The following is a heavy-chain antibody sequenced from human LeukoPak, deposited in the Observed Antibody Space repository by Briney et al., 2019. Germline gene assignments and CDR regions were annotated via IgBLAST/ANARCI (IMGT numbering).Heavy chain of an antibody. CDR1: GYIFINYY. J-gene: IGHJ6*02. D-gene: IGHD3-10*02. CDR2: INPSGGST. V-gene: IGHV1-46*01. Sequence: ASVKVSCKASGYIFINYYIHWVRQAPGQGLEWMGIINPSGGSTTYARKSQGRVTMTTDTSTSTAYMELRSLRSDDTAVYYCARDMSPPDPVYYYGMDVWGQGTTVTVSS. CDR3: ARDMSPPDPVYYYGMDV.